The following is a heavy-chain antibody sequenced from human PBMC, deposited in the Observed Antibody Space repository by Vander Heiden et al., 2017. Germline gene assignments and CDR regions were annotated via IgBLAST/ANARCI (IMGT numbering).Heavy chain of an antibody. D-gene: IGHD2-15*01. J-gene: IGHJ4*02. CDR2: INHSGST. V-gene: IGHV4-34*01. Sequence: FSGYYWSWIRQLPGKGLEWIGEINHSGSTNYNPSLKSRVTISVDTSKNQFSLKLSSVTAADTAVYYCARCSGGSCYSWGQGTLVTVSS. CDR1: FSGYY. CDR3: ARCSGGSCYS.